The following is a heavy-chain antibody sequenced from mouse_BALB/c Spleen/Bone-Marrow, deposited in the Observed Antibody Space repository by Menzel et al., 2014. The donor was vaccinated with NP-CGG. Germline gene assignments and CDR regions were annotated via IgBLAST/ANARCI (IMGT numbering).Heavy chain of an antibody. CDR2: ISSGGST. D-gene: IGHD1-1*01. V-gene: IGHV5-6-5*01. Sequence: DVMLVESGGGLVKPGGSLKLSCAASGFTFSSYAMSWVRQTPEKRLEWVASISSGGSTYYPDSVKGRFTISRDNARNILYLQMSSLRSEDTAMYYCASLYFYGSSYYTTDYWGQGTSVTVSS. J-gene: IGHJ4*01. CDR1: GFTFSSYA. CDR3: ASLYFYGSSYYTTDY.